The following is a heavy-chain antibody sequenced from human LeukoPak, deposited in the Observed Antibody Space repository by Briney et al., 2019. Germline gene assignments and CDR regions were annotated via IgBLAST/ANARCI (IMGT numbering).Heavy chain of an antibody. CDR1: GYIFTRYA. V-gene: IGHV1-18*01. J-gene: IGHJ5*02. D-gene: IGHD2-15*01. CDR2: ISAYNGNT. Sequence: ASVKVSCKSSGYIFTRYAISWVRQAPGQGLEWMGWISAYNGNTNYAQKLQGRVTMTTDTSTSTAYMELRSLRSDDTAVYYCARVRVVASTDWFDPWGQGTLATVSS. CDR3: ARVRVVASTDWFDP.